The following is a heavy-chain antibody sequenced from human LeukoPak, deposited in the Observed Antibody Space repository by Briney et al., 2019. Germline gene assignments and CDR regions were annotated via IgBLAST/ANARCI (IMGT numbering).Heavy chain of an antibody. CDR2: IDPSDSST. CDR1: GFSFTSYW. V-gene: IGHV5-10-1*01. CDR3: ARQRGVGALDM. J-gene: IGHJ3*02. Sequence: GESLKISCKCSGFSFTSYWISWVRQKPRKGLEWTGRIDPSDSSTNYSPSLQGHVTISADKSIITASLQWRSLKASDTAMYYCARQRGVGALDMWGQGTLVTVSS.